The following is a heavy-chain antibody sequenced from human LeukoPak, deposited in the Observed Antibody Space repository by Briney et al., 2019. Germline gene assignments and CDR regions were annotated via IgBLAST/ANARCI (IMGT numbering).Heavy chain of an antibody. CDR3: ARGRYCSSTSCYSNLGDY. D-gene: IGHD2-2*01. J-gene: IGHJ4*02. CDR2: ISYDGSNK. CDR1: GFTFSSYA. V-gene: IGHV3-30-3*01. Sequence: GGSLRLSCAASGFTFSSYAMHWVRQAPGKGLEWVAVISYDGSNKYYADSVKGRFTISRDNSKNPLYLQMNSLRAEDTAVYYCARGRYCSSTSCYSNLGDYWGQGTLVTVSS.